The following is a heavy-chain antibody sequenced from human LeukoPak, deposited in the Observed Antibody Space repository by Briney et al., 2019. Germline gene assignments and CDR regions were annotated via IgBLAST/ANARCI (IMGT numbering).Heavy chain of an antibody. Sequence: GASVRVSCKAFGYTFTSNYMHWVRQAPGQGPEWMGVISPSGGSTTYAQKFQGRVTLTRDMSTSTDYLELSSLRSEDTAVYYCAGDNSVRDEAWWFNPWGQGTLVTVSS. CDR3: AGDNSVRDEAWWFNP. D-gene: IGHD5-24*01. CDR1: GYTFTSNY. CDR2: ISPSGGST. J-gene: IGHJ5*02. V-gene: IGHV1-46*01.